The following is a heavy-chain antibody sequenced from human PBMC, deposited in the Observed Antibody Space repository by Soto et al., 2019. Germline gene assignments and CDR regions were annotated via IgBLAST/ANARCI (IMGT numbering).Heavy chain of an antibody. Sequence: KSGGSLRLSCAASGFTFSSYSMNWVRQAPGKGLEWVSSISSSSSYIYYADSVKGRFTISRDNAKNSLYLQMNSLRAEDTAVYYCASWYSSSLRWFDPWGQGTLVTVSS. CDR3: ASWYSSSLRWFDP. J-gene: IGHJ5*02. V-gene: IGHV3-21*01. CDR2: ISSSSSYI. CDR1: GFTFSSYS. D-gene: IGHD6-13*01.